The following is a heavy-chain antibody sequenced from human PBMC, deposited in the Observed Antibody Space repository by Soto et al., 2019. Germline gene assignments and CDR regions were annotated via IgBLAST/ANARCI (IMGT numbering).Heavy chain of an antibody. Sequence: EVQLVESGGGLVQPGESLRLSCAASGFTFSSYWMHWVRQAPGKGLVWVSRINSDGSSTNYADSVKGRFTVSRDNAKNTQYRQMNSLRAEDTAVYYCARVLTGSWNWFDPWGQGTLVTVSS. CDR1: GFTFSSYW. V-gene: IGHV3-74*01. D-gene: IGHD6-13*01. CDR2: INSDGSST. J-gene: IGHJ5*02. CDR3: ARVLTGSWNWFDP.